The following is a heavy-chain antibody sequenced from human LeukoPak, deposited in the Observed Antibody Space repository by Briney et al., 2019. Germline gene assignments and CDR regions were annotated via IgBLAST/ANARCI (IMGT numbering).Heavy chain of an antibody. D-gene: IGHD3-10*01. V-gene: IGHV1-46*01. CDR1: GYTFTSYY. Sequence: ASVKVSCKASGYTFTSYYMHWVRQAPGQGLEWMGIINPSGGSTSYAQKVQGRVTMTTDTSTTTAYMELRSLTSDDTAVYYCVRDRIYYGSGSYAYWGQGTLVTVSS. CDR3: VRDRIYYGSGSYAY. J-gene: IGHJ4*02. CDR2: INPSGGST.